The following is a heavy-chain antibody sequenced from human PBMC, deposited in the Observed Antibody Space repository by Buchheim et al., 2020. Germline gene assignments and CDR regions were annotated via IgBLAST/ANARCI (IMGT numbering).Heavy chain of an antibody. J-gene: IGHJ1*01. CDR1: GYTFTSYY. CDR2: INPSGGST. D-gene: IGHD3-3*01. V-gene: IGHV1-46*01. CDR3: AIEKGPYGEVTQHEYFQH. Sequence: QVQLVQSGAEVKKPGASVKVSCKASGYTFTSYYMHWVRQAPGQGLEWMGIINPSGGSTSYAQKFQGRVTMTRDTSTSTVYMELSSLRSEDTAVYYCAIEKGPYGEVTQHEYFQHWGQGTL.